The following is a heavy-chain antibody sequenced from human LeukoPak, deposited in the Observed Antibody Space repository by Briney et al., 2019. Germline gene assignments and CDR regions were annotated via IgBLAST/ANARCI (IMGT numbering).Heavy chain of an antibody. CDR2: INAGNGNT. J-gene: IGHJ5*02. CDR1: GYTFTSYA. Sequence: ASAKVSCKASGYTFTSYAMHWVRQAPGQRLEWMGWINAGNGNTKYSQKFQGRVTITRDTSASTAYMELSSLRSEDTAVYYCAREGRCSSTSCMDWFDPWGQGTLVTVSS. V-gene: IGHV1-3*01. D-gene: IGHD2-2*01. CDR3: AREGRCSSTSCMDWFDP.